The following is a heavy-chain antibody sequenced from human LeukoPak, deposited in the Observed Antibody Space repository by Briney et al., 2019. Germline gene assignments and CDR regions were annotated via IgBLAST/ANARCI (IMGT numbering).Heavy chain of an antibody. CDR3: ARQGISVTGGGEDFDR. CDR1: GGSISSSSYY. V-gene: IGHV4-39*01. D-gene: IGHD6-19*01. J-gene: IGHJ5*02. CDR2: FYYSGST. Sequence: SETLSLTCTVSGGSISSSSYYWAWIRQPPGKGLEWIGSFYYSGSTYYNPSLESRVTISVDTSKNQFSLKLSSVTAADTAVYYCARQGISVTGGGEDFDRWGQGTLVTVSS.